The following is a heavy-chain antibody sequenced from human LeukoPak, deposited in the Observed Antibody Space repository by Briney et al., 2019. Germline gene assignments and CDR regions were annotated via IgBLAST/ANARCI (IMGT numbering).Heavy chain of an antibody. J-gene: IGHJ4*02. V-gene: IGHV3-7*01. CDR3: ARGGFLATRYYFDY. Sequence: GGSLRLSCAASGFTVSSNYMSWVRQAPGKGLEWVANIKQDGSEKYYVDSVKGRFTISRDNAKNSLYLQMNSLRAEDTAVYYCARGGFLATRYYFDYWGQGTLVTVSS. D-gene: IGHD3-3*01. CDR1: GFTVSSNY. CDR2: IKQDGSEK.